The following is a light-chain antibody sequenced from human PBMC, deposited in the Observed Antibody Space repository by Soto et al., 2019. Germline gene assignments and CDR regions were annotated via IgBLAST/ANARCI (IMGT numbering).Light chain of an antibody. V-gene: IGKV1-39*01. CDR1: QSISSY. J-gene: IGKJ1*01. Sequence: DIQMTQSPSSLSASVGDRVTITCRASQSISSYLNWYQQKPGKAPKFLIFAASSLQSWVPSRFSGSGSGTDFTLTISRLQPEDFATYYCQQSYSSPWTFGQGTKVEIK. CDR2: AAS. CDR3: QQSYSSPWT.